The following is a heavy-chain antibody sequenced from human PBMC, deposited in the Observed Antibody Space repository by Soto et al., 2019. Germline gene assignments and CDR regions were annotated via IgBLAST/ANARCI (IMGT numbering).Heavy chain of an antibody. J-gene: IGHJ5*02. CDR1: GFTFSSYG. D-gene: IGHD4-17*01. Sequence: EVQLLESGGGLVQPGGYLRLACAASGFTFSSYGMSWVRQAPGKGLEWVSVISGSGGSKNYADSVKGRFTLSRDKSKNTLFLQMNSLRAEDTAVYYCAKGTTTVTTRWFDPWGQGTLVSVSS. CDR3: AKGTTTVTTRWFDP. V-gene: IGHV3-23*01. CDR2: ISGSGGSK.